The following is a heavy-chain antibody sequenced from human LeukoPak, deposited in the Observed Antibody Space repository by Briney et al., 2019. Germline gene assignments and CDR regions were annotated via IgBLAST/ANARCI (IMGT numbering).Heavy chain of an antibody. CDR2: ISDSGGST. D-gene: IGHD2-15*01. Sequence: GGSLRLSCAASVFTFNNYAMSWVRQSPGKGLEWVSVISDSGGSTYYADSVKGRFTISRDNSKNTLYLQMNSLRAEDTAVYYCAKGLWCGGGTCFSTYFDYWGQGTLVTVSS. CDR1: VFTFNNYA. CDR3: AKGLWCGGGTCFSTYFDY. V-gene: IGHV3-23*01. J-gene: IGHJ4*02.